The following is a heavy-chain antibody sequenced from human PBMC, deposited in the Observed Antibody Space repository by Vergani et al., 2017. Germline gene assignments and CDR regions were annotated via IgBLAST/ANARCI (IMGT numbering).Heavy chain of an antibody. CDR2: IKQDGSEK. Sequence: EVQLVESGGGLVQPGGSLRLSCAASGFTFSSYWMSWVRQAPGKGLEWVANIKQDGSEKYYVDSVKGRFTISRDNAKNSLYLQMNSLRAEDTAVYYCARDWNDAPYNWFDPWGQGTLVTVSS. CDR3: ARDWNDAPYNWFDP. J-gene: IGHJ5*02. D-gene: IGHD1-1*01. CDR1: GFTFSSYW. V-gene: IGHV3-7*01.